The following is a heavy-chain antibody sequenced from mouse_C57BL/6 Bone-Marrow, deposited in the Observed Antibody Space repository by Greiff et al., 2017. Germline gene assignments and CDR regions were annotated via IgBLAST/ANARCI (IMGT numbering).Heavy chain of an antibody. V-gene: IGHV1-52*01. CDR3: ARPDY. CDR2: IDPSDSDT. Sequence: QVQLQQPGAELVRPGSSVKLSCKASGYTFTSYWMHWVKQRPIQGLEWIGNIDPSDSDTHYNQKFKDKATLTVDKSSSTAYMQLSSLTTEDSAVYYGARPDYWGQGTTLTVSS. CDR1: GYTFTSYW. J-gene: IGHJ2*01.